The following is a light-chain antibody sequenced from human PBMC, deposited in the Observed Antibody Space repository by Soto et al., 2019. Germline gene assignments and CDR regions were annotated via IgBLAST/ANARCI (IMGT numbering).Light chain of an antibody. J-gene: IGKJ3*01. CDR1: QSISSW. Sequence: DIQMTQSPSTLSASVGDRVTITCRASQSISSWLAWYQQKPGKAPNLLIYKASSLASGVPSRFSGSGSGTEFTLTISSLQPDDFATDYCQQYNSYPFSVGPGTKVDIE. V-gene: IGKV1-5*03. CDR3: QQYNSYPFS. CDR2: KAS.